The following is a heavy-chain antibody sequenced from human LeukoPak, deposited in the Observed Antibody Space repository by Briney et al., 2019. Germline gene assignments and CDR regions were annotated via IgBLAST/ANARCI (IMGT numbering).Heavy chain of an antibody. CDR3: ARDRADSSGYYYVDAFDI. D-gene: IGHD3-22*01. V-gene: IGHV6-1*01. CDR1: GDSVSSNSAA. J-gene: IGHJ3*02. Sequence: SQTLSLTCAISGDSVSSNSAAWNWIRQSPSRGLERLGRTYYRSKWYNDYAVSVKSRITINPDTSKNQFSLQLNSVTPEDTAVYYCARDRADSSGYYYVDAFDIWGQGTMVTVSS. CDR2: TYYRSKWYN.